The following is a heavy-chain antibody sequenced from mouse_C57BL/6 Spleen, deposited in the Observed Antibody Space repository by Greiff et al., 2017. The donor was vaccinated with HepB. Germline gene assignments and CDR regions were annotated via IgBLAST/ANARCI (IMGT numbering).Heavy chain of an antibody. D-gene: IGHD1-1*01. Sequence: VQLQQSGPELVKPGASVKLSCKASGYTFTSYDINWVKQRPGQGLEWIGWIYPRDGSTKYNEKFKGKATLTVDTSSSTAYMELHSLTSEDSAVYFCARRGLITTVGGYYAMDYWGQGTSVTVSS. CDR2: IYPRDGST. V-gene: IGHV1-85*01. J-gene: IGHJ4*01. CDR3: ARRGLITTVGGYYAMDY. CDR1: GYTFTSYD.